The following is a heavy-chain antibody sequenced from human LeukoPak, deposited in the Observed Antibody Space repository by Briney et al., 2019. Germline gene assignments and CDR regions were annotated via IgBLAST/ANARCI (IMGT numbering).Heavy chain of an antibody. Sequence: GGSLRLSCAASGFTFDDYAMHWVRQAPGKGLEWVSGISWNSGSIGYADSAKGRFAISRDNAKNSLYLQMNSLRAEDTALYYCAKDSMVFGVVIRANYWGQGTLVTVSS. CDR1: GFTFDDYA. CDR3: AKDSMVFGVVIRANY. CDR2: ISWNSGSI. V-gene: IGHV3-9*01. J-gene: IGHJ4*02. D-gene: IGHD3-3*01.